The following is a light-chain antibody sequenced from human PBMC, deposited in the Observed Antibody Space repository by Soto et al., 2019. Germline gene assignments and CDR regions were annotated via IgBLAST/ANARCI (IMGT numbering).Light chain of an antibody. Sequence: EIELTQSPGTLSLSPGERATHTCRASQSVSSSYLAWYQQKPGQAPRLLIYGASSRATGIPDRFSGSGSGTDFTLTISRLEPEDFAVYYCQQYGSSTWTFGQGTKVEIK. CDR3: QQYGSSTWT. CDR1: QSVSSSY. J-gene: IGKJ1*01. CDR2: GAS. V-gene: IGKV3-20*01.